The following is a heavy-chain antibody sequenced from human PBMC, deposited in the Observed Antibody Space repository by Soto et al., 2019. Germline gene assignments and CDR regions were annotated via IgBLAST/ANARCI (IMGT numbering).Heavy chain of an antibody. V-gene: IGHV1-2*04. Sequence: ASVKVSCKASGYTFTGYYMHWVRQAPGQGLEWMGWINPNSGGTNYAQKFQGWVTMTRDTSISTAYMELSRLRSDDTAVYYCARSLGGLRFLEWPPPLGGMDVWGQGTTVTVSS. D-gene: IGHD3-3*01. CDR2: INPNSGGT. CDR3: ARSLGGLRFLEWPPPLGGMDV. J-gene: IGHJ6*02. CDR1: GYTFTGYY.